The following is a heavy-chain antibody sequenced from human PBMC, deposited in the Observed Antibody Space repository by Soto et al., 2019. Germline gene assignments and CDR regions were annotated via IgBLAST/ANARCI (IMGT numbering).Heavy chain of an antibody. CDR2: IIPIFGTA. CDR3: ARDLIAAAGSRGPSLQYNWFDP. CDR1: GGTFSSYA. Sequence: SVKVSCKASGGTFSSYAISWVRQAPGQGLEWMGGIIPIFGTANYAQKFQGRVTITADESTSTAYMELSSLGSEDTAVYYCARDLIAAAGSRGPSLQYNWFDPWGQGTLVTVSS. J-gene: IGHJ5*02. D-gene: IGHD6-13*01. V-gene: IGHV1-69*13.